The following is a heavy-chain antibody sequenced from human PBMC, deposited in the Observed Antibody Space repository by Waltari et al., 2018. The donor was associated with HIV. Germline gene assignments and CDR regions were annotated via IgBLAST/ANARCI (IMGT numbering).Heavy chain of an antibody. Sequence: EVPLLESGGGSVQPGGSLRLSCAASGFTFRSYAMTWVRQAPGKGLEWVSAISGSGTKTYYADSVKGRFTISRDNSKNTVYLQMNSLRAEDTAVYYCAKDNYDILTGYYYWGQGTLVTVSS. J-gene: IGHJ4*02. CDR3: AKDNYDILTGYYY. D-gene: IGHD3-9*01. V-gene: IGHV3-23*01. CDR1: GFTFRSYA. CDR2: ISGSGTKT.